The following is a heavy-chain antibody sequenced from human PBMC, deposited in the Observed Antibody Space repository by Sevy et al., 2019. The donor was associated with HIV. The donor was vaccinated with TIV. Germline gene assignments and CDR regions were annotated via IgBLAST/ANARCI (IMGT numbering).Heavy chain of an antibody. CDR3: ARDPEGSGYFQH. V-gene: IGHV3-21*01. D-gene: IGHD1-26*01. Sequence: GGSLRLSCAASGFTFSSYSMNWVRQAPGKGLEWVSSISSSSYIYYADSVKGRFTISRDNAKNSLYLQMNSLRAEDTAVYYCARDPEGSGYFQHWGQGTLVTVSS. CDR1: GFTFSSYS. J-gene: IGHJ1*01. CDR2: ISSSSYI.